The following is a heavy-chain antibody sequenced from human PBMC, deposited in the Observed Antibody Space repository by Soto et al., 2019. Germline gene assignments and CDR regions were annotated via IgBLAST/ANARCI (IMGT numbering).Heavy chain of an antibody. V-gene: IGHV4-30-2*01. D-gene: IGHD3-10*01. J-gene: IGHJ5*02. CDR1: GGSISSGGYS. CDR2: MYHSGST. Sequence: SETLSLTCAVSGGSISSGGYSWSWIRQPPGKGLEWIGYMYHSGSTYYNPSLKSRVTISIDRSKNQFSLKLSSVTAADTAVYYCARVARYYKPFDPWGQGTLVTVSS. CDR3: ARVARYYKPFDP.